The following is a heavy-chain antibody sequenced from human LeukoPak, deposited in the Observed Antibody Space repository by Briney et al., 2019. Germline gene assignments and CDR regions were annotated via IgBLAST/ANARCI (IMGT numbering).Heavy chain of an antibody. CDR1: GGSFSGYY. J-gene: IGHJ4*02. CDR2: INHSGST. V-gene: IGHV4-34*01. D-gene: IGHD4-17*01. CDR3: ARERRHDYGDYADPRFFDY. Sequence: SETLSLTCAVYGGSFSGYYWSWIRQPPGKRLEWIGEINHSGSTNYNPSLKSRVTISVDTSKNQFSLKLSSVTAADTAVYYCARERRHDYGDYADPRFFDYWGQGTLVTVSS.